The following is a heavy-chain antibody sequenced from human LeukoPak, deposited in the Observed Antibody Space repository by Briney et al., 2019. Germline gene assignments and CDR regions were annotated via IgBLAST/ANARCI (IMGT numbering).Heavy chain of an antibody. D-gene: IGHD2-2*01. CDR1: GLTFSDYY. CDR3: ARSIPAGNRR. CDR2: IGSSGSTI. V-gene: IGHV3-11*01. Sequence: GGSLRLSCAASGLTFSDYYMSWIRQAPGKGLEWVSYIGSSGSTIDYADSVKGRFTISRDNAKNSLYLQMNSLGAEDTAVYYCARSIPAGNRRWGQGTLVTVSS. J-gene: IGHJ4*02.